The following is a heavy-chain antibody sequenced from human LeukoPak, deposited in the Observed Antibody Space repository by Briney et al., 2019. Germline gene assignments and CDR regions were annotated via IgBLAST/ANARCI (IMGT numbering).Heavy chain of an antibody. J-gene: IGHJ6*02. Sequence: AASVKVSCKASGGTFSSYTICWVRQAPGQGLEWMGRIIPILGIANYAQKFQGRVTITADKSTSTAYMELSSLRSEDTAVYYCASVEMATNEPNYYYGMDVWGQGTTVTVSS. V-gene: IGHV1-69*02. CDR1: GGTFSSYT. CDR2: IIPILGIA. D-gene: IGHD5-24*01. CDR3: ASVEMATNEPNYYYGMDV.